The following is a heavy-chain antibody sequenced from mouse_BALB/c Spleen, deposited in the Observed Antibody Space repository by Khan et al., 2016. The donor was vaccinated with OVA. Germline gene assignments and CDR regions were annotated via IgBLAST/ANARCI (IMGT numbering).Heavy chain of an antibody. Sequence: QVQLKESGAELMKPGASVMISCKATGYTFSSYWIEWVKQRPGHGLEWIGEILPGSGRNNYNEKFKGKATFTADTSSNTAYLQLSNLTSDDSSVDYCARGNYYGSSSWFGYWGQGTLVTVSA. J-gene: IGHJ3*01. D-gene: IGHD1-1*01. CDR2: ILPGSGRN. CDR1: GYTFSSYW. V-gene: IGHV1-9*01. CDR3: ARGNYYGSSSWFGY.